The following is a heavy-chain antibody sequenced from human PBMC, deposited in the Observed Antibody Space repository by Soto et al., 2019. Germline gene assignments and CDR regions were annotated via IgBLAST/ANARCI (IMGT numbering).Heavy chain of an antibody. CDR1: GYTFISYG. CDR3: ARGYYYDTSGFYP. V-gene: IGHV1-3*01. CDR2: INAGNGYR. Sequence: ASVKVSCKASGYTFISYGMHWVRQAPGQRLEWMGWINAGNGYRENSQKLQGRVTITRDTSASTAYMELSSLRSEDTAVYYCARGYYYDTSGFYPWGQGTLVTVSS. D-gene: IGHD3-22*01. J-gene: IGHJ5*02.